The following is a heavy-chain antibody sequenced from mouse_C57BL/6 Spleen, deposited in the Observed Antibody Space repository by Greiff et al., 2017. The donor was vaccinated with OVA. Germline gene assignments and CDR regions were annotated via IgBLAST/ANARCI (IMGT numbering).Heavy chain of an antibody. CDR3: ARGANWYYFDY. J-gene: IGHJ2*01. D-gene: IGHD4-1*01. V-gene: IGHV5-17*01. Sequence: EVKLVESGGGLVKPGGSLKLSCAASGFTFSDYGMHWVRQAPEKGLEWVAYISSGSGSINYADTVKGRVTISRDNAKSTLFLQLTSLRSEDTAIYYCARGANWYYFDYWGQGTTLTVSS. CDR2: ISSGSGSI. CDR1: GFTFSDYG.